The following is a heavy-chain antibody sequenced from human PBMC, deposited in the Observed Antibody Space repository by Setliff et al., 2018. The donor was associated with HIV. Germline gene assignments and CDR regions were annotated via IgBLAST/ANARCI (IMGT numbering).Heavy chain of an antibody. CDR2: IKNDGRDT. J-gene: IGHJ4*02. Sequence: GGSLRLSCDASGFIFGTYLMHWVRQAPGKGLVWVSRIKNDGRDTDYADPVKGRLTISRDNARNTLYLEMNSLRVEDTAVYYCVRVAGFSSSWFGYWGPGTLVTVSS. CDR1: GFIFGTYL. D-gene: IGHD6-13*01. V-gene: IGHV3-74*01. CDR3: VRVAGFSSSWFGY.